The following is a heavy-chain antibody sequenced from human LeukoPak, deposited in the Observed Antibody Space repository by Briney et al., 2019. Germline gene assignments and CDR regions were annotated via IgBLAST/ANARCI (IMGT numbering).Heavy chain of an antibody. CDR1: GGTLSDYA. D-gene: IGHD4-17*01. V-gene: IGHV1-69*06. J-gene: IGHJ6*03. Sequence: GASVKVPCKASGGTLSDYAISWVRQAPGQGLEWMGGIIPIFGTTNYAQKFQGRVTITADKSTTTAYMELSSLRSDDTAVYYCARDRWPVTRIHYYYSMDVWGKGTTVTVSS. CDR3: ARDRWPVTRIHYYYSMDV. CDR2: IIPIFGTT.